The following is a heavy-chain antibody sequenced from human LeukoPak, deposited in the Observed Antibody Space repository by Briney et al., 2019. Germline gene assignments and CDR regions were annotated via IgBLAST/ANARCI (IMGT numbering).Heavy chain of an antibody. V-gene: IGHV3-48*03. CDR1: GFTFSSYE. CDR3: ARGPKFGDSTENDIDY. J-gene: IGHJ4*02. Sequence: GSLSLSCAASGFTFSSYEMNWVRQAPGKGLEWVSYISSSGSTIYYADSVKGRFTISRDNAKNSLYLQMNSLRAEDTAVYYCARGPKFGDSTENDIDYWGQGTLVTVSS. D-gene: IGHD3-10*01. CDR2: ISSSGSTI.